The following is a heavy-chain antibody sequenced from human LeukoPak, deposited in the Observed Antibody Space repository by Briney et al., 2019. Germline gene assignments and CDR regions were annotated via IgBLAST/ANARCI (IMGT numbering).Heavy chain of an antibody. CDR1: GGTFSSYA. J-gene: IGHJ4*02. Sequence: ASVKVSCKASGGTFSSYAISWVRQAPGQGLEWMGGIIPIFGTANYAQKFQGRVTITTDESTSTAYMELSSLRSEDTAVYYCAAANGALASFDYWGQGTLVTVSS. CDR2: IIPIFGTA. V-gene: IGHV1-69*05. CDR3: AAANGALASFDY. D-gene: IGHD2-8*01.